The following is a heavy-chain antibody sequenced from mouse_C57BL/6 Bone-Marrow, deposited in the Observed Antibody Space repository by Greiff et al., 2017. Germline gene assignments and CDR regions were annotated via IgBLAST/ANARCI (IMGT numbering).Heavy chain of an antibody. V-gene: IGHV2-9*01. CDR2: IWGGGST. CDR1: GFSLTSYG. CDR3: DKQTKLGLRRYAMDY. D-gene: IGHD2-4*01. Sequence: VMLVESGPGLVAPSQCLSITCTVSGFSLTSYGVDWVRQPPGKGLEWLGAIWGGGSTNYNSAHMSRLSISKDNSKSQIFLKMNSLQTDDTAMYYCDKQTKLGLRRYAMDYWGRGTAVTVSS. J-gene: IGHJ4*01.